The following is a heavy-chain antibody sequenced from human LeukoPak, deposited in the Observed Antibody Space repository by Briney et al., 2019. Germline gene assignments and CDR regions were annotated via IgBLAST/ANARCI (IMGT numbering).Heavy chain of an antibody. Sequence: SETLSLTCTVSGGSISSGDYYWSWIRQPPGKGLEWIGYIYYSGSTYYNPSLKGRVTISVDTSKNQFSLKLSSVTAADTAVYYCARGGAAAGTNDAFDIWGQGTMVTVSS. V-gene: IGHV4-30-4*08. CDR1: GGSISSGDYY. CDR3: ARGGAAAGTNDAFDI. D-gene: IGHD6-13*01. CDR2: IYYSGST. J-gene: IGHJ3*02.